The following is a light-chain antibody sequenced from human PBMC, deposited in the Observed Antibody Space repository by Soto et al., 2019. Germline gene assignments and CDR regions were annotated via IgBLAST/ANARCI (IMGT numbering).Light chain of an antibody. CDR1: QSVYNN. Sequence: EIVMTQSPATLSVSPGARATLSCRASQSVYNNLAWYQQKPGQAPRLLIYGASTRATGIPSRFSGSGSGTEFTLTISSLQSEDFAVYFCQQYNNWPRSFGQGTKVDIK. CDR3: QQYNNWPRS. CDR2: GAS. V-gene: IGKV3-15*01. J-gene: IGKJ1*01.